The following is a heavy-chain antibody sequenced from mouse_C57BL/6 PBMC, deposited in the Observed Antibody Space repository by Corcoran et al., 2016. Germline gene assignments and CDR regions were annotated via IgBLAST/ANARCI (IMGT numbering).Heavy chain of an antibody. D-gene: IGHD2-3*01. V-gene: IGHV9-3*01. CDR2: INTYSGVP. J-gene: IGHJ2*01. CDR1: GYTFTTYG. Sequence: QIQLVQSGPELKKPGETVKISCKASGYTFTTYGMSWGKQAPGKGLKWMGWINTYSGVPTYADDFKGRFAFSLETSASTAYLQINNLKNEDTATYFGARDGYYGVYFDYWGQGTTLTVSS. CDR3: ARDGYYGVYFDY.